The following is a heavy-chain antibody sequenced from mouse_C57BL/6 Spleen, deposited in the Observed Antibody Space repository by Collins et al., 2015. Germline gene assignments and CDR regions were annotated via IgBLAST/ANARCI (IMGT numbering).Heavy chain of an antibody. Sequence: QVQLKQSGAELVRPGASVKLSCKASGYTFTSYWMHWVKQRPGQGLEWIGNINPSNGGTNYNEKFKSKATLTVDKSSSTAYMQLSSLTSEDSAVYYCARRFTTDAMDYWGQGTSVTVSS. D-gene: IGHD1-1*01. J-gene: IGHJ4*01. CDR2: INPSNGGT. V-gene: IGHV1-53*01. CDR3: ARRFTTDAMDY. CDR1: GYTFTSYW.